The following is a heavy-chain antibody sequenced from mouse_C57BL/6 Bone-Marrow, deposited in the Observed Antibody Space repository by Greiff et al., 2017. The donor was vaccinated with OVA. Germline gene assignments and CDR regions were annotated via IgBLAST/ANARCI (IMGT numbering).Heavy chain of an antibody. J-gene: IGHJ4*01. CDR2: ISSGSSTI. CDR3: ARIYYYGSRDYYAMDY. V-gene: IGHV5-17*01. CDR1: GFTFSDYG. Sequence: EVQLVESGGGLVKPGGSLKLSCAASGFTFSDYGMHWVRQAPEKGLEWVAYISSGSSTIYYADTVKGRFTISRDNAKNTLFLQMTSLRSEDTAMYYCARIYYYGSRDYYAMDYWGQGTSVTVSS. D-gene: IGHD1-1*01.